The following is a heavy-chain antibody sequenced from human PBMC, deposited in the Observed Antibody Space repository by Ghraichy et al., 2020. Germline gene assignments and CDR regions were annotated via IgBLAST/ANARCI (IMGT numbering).Heavy chain of an antibody. V-gene: IGHV4-39*01. CDR1: GASFTSGSYY. D-gene: IGHD2-21*01. CDR3: ARRYPYCAYLEDFDY. Sequence: SQTLSLTCTVSGASFTSGSYYWGWIRQPPGKGLEWVGSLDYRGRTYYNPSLESRVSISVDTSKNQVSLKVRSVTAADTAVYYCARRYPYCAYLEDFDYWGQGTLITVSS. J-gene: IGHJ4*02. CDR2: LDYRGRT.